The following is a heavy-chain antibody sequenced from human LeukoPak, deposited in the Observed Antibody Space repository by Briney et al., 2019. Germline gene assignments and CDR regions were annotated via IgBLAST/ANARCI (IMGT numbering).Heavy chain of an antibody. D-gene: IGHD3-10*01. CDR1: GGTFSNYA. Sequence: SVKLSCKASGGTFSNYAINWVRQAPGQGLEWMGGIIPIFGTANYAQKFQSRLTITADESTSTAYMELSSLRSEDTAVYYCARDRGTLGYYYGSGSYPFDYWGQGTLVTVSS. CDR2: IIPIFGTA. V-gene: IGHV1-69*13. CDR3: ARDRGTLGYYYGSGSYPFDY. J-gene: IGHJ4*02.